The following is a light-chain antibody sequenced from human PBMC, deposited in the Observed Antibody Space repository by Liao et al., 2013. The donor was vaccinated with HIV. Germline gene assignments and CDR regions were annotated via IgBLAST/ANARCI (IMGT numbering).Light chain of an antibody. Sequence: SYELTQPPSVSVSPGQTARITCSGDALPRQYVYWYQQKPGQAPVLVIYKDSERPSGIPGGFSGSSSGTTVTLTISGVQAEDEADYYCQSADHSGTYVFGTGTKVTV. CDR2: KDS. CDR1: ALPRQY. CDR3: QSADHSGTYV. V-gene: IGLV3-25*03. J-gene: IGLJ1*01.